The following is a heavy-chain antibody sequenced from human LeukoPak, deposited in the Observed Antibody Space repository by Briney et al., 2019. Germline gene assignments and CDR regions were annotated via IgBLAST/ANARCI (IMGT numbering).Heavy chain of an antibody. V-gene: IGHV3-21*01. D-gene: IGHD6-25*01. CDR3: ARARQSQRGLFDY. CDR2: ISSSSSYI. Sequence: PGGSLRLSCAASGFTFSSYSMNWVRQAPGKGLGWVSSISSSSSYIYYADSVKGRFTISRDNAKNSLYLQMNSLRAEDTAVYYCARARQSQRGLFDYWGQGTLVTVSS. J-gene: IGHJ4*02. CDR1: GFTFSSYS.